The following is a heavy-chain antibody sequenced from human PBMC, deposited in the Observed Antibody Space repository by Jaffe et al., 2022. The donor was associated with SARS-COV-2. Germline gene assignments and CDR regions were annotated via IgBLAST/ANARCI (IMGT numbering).Heavy chain of an antibody. Sequence: QVQLVESGGGLVKPGGSLRLSCAVSGFTFRDYYMSWFRQTPGKGPEWVSYISSSSSHTYYADSVEGRFTISRDNVKNSLFLHMDSLRAEDTAVYYCVRDRRGSSWDRDDYWGQGTLVTVSS. J-gene: IGHJ4*02. CDR3: VRDRRGSSWDRDDY. CDR2: ISSSSSHT. V-gene: IGHV3-11*01. CDR1: GFTFRDYY. D-gene: IGHD6-13*01.